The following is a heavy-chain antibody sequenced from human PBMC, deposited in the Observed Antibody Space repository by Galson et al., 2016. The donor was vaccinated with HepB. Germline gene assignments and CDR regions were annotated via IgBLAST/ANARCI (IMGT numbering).Heavy chain of an antibody. CDR3: ARHYNYSYAY. J-gene: IGHJ4*02. V-gene: IGHV5-10-1*01. CDR2: INPSDSYT. D-gene: IGHD3-10*01. Sequence: QSGAEVTKPGESLRISCKTSGYSFTTYWITWVRQMPGKGLEWLGTINPSDSYTNYNPSFQGHVTISLDKSISTTYLQRSSLKTSDTAMYYCARHYNYSYAYWGQGALVTVSS. CDR1: GYSFTTYW.